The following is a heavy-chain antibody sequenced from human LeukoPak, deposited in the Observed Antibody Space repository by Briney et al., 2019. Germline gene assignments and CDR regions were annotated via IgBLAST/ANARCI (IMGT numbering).Heavy chain of an antibody. Sequence: GRSLRLSCAASGFTFSRHGIHWVRQAPGKGLEWVAVIAHDGSDKDYADSVKGRFTISRDNSKDTLYLQMNSLRAEDTAVYYCAREAYDYVWGKRPNGFDYWGQGTLVTVSS. CDR3: AREAYDYVWGKRPNGFDY. CDR1: GFTFSRHG. V-gene: IGHV3-30*04. J-gene: IGHJ4*02. CDR2: IAHDGSDK. D-gene: IGHD3-16*01.